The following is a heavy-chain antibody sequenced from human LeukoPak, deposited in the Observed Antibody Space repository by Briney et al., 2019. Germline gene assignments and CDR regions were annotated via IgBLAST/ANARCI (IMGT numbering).Heavy chain of an antibody. J-gene: IGHJ6*02. CDR2: IYSGGST. CDR1: GFTVSRNY. V-gene: IGHV3-53*01. CDR3: ATGRVVVAAIKYYYYGMDV. Sequence: GGSLRLSCAASGFTVSRNYLSWVRQAPGKGLEWVSVIYSGGSTYYADSVKARFTIARDNSKNTLYLQMNSLRGEDTAVYYCATGRVVVAAIKYYYYGMDVWGQGTTVTVSS. D-gene: IGHD2-21*02.